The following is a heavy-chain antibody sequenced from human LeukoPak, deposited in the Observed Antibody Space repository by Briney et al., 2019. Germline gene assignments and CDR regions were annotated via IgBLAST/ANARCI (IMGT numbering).Heavy chain of an antibody. CDR1: GGSLSSYY. CDR3: VRWYYVTDAVFDY. V-gene: IGHV4-59*04. D-gene: IGHD3-16*01. J-gene: IGHJ4*02. Sequence: SETLSLTCTLSGGSLSSYYWNWIRQPPEKGREWIGRIYYSVSTYHNPSLKSRVTISVHASTNQFPLKLSSVTGADTAVYYCVRWYYVTDAVFDYWGQGTLVTVSS. CDR2: IYYSVST.